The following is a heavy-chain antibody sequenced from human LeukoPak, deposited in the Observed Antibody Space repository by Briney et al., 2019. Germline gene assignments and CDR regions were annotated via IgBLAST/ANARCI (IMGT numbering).Heavy chain of an antibody. CDR3: ARRITGTTSDSYDY. CDR1: GGSISSTSYY. J-gene: IGHJ4*02. CDR2: IYYSGRT. Sequence: SETLSLTCTVSGGSISSTSYYWGWIRQPPGKGLEWIGSIYYSGRTYYNPSLKSRVTISVDTYKNQFSLKLGSLTAADTAVYYCARRITGTTSDSYDYWGQGALVTVSS. V-gene: IGHV4-39*01. D-gene: IGHD1-20*01.